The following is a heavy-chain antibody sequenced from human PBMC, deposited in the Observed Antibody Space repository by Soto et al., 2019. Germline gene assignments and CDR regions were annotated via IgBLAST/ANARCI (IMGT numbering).Heavy chain of an antibody. CDR2: INPSGGST. V-gene: IGHV1-46*01. CDR1: GYTFTSYY. D-gene: IGHD3-3*01. J-gene: IGHJ4*02. CDR3: ARDGDYYDFWSGYAPNKYYFDY. Sequence: ASVKVSCKASGYTFTSYYMHWVRQAPGQGLEWMGIINPSGGSTSYAQKFQGRVTMTRDTSTSTVYMELSSLRSEDTAVYYCARDGDYYDFWSGYAPNKYYFDYWGQGTLVTVSS.